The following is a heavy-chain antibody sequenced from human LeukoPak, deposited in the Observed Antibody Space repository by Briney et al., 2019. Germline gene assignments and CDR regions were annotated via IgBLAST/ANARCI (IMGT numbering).Heavy chain of an antibody. D-gene: IGHD3-9*01. CDR2: ISAYNGNT. Sequence: ASVKVSCKASGYTFTSYGISWVRQAPGQGLEWMGWISAYNGNTNYTQKLQGRVTMTTDTSTSTVYMELRSLRSDDTAVYYCARDKRNDTLTGYYFPNDYWGQGTLVTVSS. CDR3: ARDKRNDTLTGYYFPNDY. V-gene: IGHV1-18*01. J-gene: IGHJ4*02. CDR1: GYTFTSYG.